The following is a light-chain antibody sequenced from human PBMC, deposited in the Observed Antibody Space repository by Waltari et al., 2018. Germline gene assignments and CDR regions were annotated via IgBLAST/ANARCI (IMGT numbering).Light chain of an antibody. V-gene: IGKV3-11*01. CDR3: QQRRNWPLT. Sequence: SCRARQSVDMDLAWYLQRPGQAPRLLIYDTSNRATDIPARFSGSGSETDFSLTISSLEPEDFAVYYCQQRRNWPLTFGGGTKVEIK. J-gene: IGKJ4*01. CDR1: QSVDMD. CDR2: DTS.